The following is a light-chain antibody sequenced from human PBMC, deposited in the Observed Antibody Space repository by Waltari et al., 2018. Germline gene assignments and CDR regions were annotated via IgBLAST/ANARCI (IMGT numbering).Light chain of an antibody. CDR3: AAWDDSLNGWV. Sequence: QSVLTQPPSASGTPGQRLTISCSGISSNIGSNTVNWYQQLPGTAPKLLIYSNNQRPSGVPDRFSGSKSGTSASLAISGLQSEDEADYYCAAWDDSLNGWVFGGGTKLTVL. CDR1: SSNIGSNT. CDR2: SNN. V-gene: IGLV1-44*01. J-gene: IGLJ3*02.